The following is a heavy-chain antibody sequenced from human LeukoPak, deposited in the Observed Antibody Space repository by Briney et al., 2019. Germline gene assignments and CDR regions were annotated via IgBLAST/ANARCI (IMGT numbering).Heavy chain of an antibody. CDR1: RGSITTGSYH. CDR2: IYFSGST. Sequence: SETLSLTCTVSRGSITTGSYHWTWIRQPAGKGLEWIGRIYFSGSTSYNPSLKSRVTISIETSKNQFSLKLSSVTAADTAVYYCARAGEGFLDAFDMWGQGTMVTVSS. V-gene: IGHV4-61*02. CDR3: ARAGEGFLDAFDM. J-gene: IGHJ3*02. D-gene: IGHD2-21*01.